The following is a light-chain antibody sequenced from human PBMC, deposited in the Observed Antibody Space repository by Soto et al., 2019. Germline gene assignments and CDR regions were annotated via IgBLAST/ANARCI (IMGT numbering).Light chain of an antibody. Sequence: EIVMTQSPATLSASPGERATLSCRASQSVSSNLAWYQQKPGQAPRLLIYGASSRATGIPDRFSGSGSGTDFTLTISRLEPEDFAVYYCQQYGSSSGTFGQGAKVDIK. J-gene: IGKJ1*01. CDR3: QQYGSSSGT. V-gene: IGKV3-20*01. CDR1: QSVSSN. CDR2: GAS.